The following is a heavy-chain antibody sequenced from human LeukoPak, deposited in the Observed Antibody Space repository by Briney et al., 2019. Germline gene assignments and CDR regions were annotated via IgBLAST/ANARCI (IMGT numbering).Heavy chain of an antibody. D-gene: IGHD2-21*02. CDR1: GGTFSSYA. Sequence: SSVKVSCKASGGTFSSYAISWVRQAPGQGLEWMGGIIPIFGTANYAQKFRGRVTITADESTSTAYMELSSLRSEDTAVYYCARMTRYYYYYYMDVWGKGTTVTVSS. CDR3: ARMTRYYYYYYMDV. V-gene: IGHV1-69*01. J-gene: IGHJ6*03. CDR2: IIPIFGTA.